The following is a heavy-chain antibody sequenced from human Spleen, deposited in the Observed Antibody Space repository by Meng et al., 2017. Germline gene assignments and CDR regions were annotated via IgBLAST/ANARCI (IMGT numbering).Heavy chain of an antibody. J-gene: IGHJ4*02. D-gene: IGHD2-15*01. CDR3: ARDRGGLPDY. CDR2: ISVYNGNT. V-gene: IGHV1-18*01. CDR1: GYTFTSYG. Sequence: QGQLVQSGAEVMKPGASVKDSCKAPGYTFTSYGISWVRQAPGQGLEWMGWISVYNGNTNHAQRFQGRVTMTTDTSTSTAYMELRTLRSDDTAVYYCARDRGGLPDYWGQGTLVTVSS.